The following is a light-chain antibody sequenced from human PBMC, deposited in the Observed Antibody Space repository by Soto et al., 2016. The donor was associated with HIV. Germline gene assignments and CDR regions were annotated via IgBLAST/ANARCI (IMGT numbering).Light chain of an antibody. CDR1: KLGDKH. CDR2: QDN. J-gene: IGLJ2*01. V-gene: IGLV3-1*01. CDR3: QAWDSSTVV. Sequence: SFELTQPSSVSVSPGQTASITCSGDKLGDKHACWYQQKPGQSPVLVIFQDNKRPAGIPERFSGSNSGNTATLTISGTQAMDEADYYCQAWDSSTVVFGGGTKLTVL.